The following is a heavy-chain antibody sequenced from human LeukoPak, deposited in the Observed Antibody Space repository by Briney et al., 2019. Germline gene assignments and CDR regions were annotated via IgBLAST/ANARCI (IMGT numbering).Heavy chain of an antibody. CDR3: ARVVPMYSSDWYDDY. V-gene: IGHV4-39*01. Sequence: PSETLSLTCTVSGGSISSSSYYWGWIRQPPGKGLEWIGTIYYSGSTYYNPSLKSRVTISVDTSKNQFSLKPSSVTAADTAVYYCARVVPMYSSDWYDDYWGQGTLVTVSS. J-gene: IGHJ4*02. CDR2: IYYSGST. CDR1: GGSISSSSYY. D-gene: IGHD6-19*01.